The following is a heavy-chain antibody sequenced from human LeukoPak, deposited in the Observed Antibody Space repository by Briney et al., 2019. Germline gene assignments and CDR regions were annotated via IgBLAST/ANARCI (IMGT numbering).Heavy chain of an antibody. D-gene: IGHD6-19*01. Sequence: GGSLRLSCAASGFTVSSNYMSWVRQAPGKGLEWVSYISSSGSTIYYADSVKGRFTISRDNAKNSLYLQMNSLRAEDTAVYYCARRIYSSGWDDAFDIWGQGTMVTVSS. J-gene: IGHJ3*02. V-gene: IGHV3-11*01. CDR2: ISSSGSTI. CDR3: ARRIYSSGWDDAFDI. CDR1: GFTVSSNY.